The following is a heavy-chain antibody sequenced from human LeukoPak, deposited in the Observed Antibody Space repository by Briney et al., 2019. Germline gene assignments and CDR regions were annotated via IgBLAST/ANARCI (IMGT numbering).Heavy chain of an antibody. D-gene: IGHD6-19*01. CDR3: AREPGIAVAGAHYGMDV. CDR1: GGSISSSNW. V-gene: IGHV4-4*02. J-gene: IGHJ6*04. Sequence: SGTLSLTCAVSGGSISSSNWWSWVRQPPGKGLEWIGETYHSGSTNYNPSLKSRVTISVDKSKNQFSLKLSSVTAADTAVYYCAREPGIAVAGAHYGMDVWGKGTTVTVSS. CDR2: TYHSGST.